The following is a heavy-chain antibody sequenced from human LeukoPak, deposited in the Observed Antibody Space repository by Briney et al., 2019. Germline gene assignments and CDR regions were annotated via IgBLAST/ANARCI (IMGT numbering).Heavy chain of an antibody. CDR3: ASGGYDYGRD. D-gene: IGHD5-18*01. CDR2: ISSSSGTM. V-gene: IGHV3-48*02. CDR1: GFTFSSFG. Sequence: GGSLRLSCAGSGFTFSSFGMNWVRQAPGKGLEWVSYISSSSGTMYYTASVKGRFTISRDNAKSSLYLQMNSLRDEDTAVYYCASGGYDYGRDWGQGTLVTASS. J-gene: IGHJ4*02.